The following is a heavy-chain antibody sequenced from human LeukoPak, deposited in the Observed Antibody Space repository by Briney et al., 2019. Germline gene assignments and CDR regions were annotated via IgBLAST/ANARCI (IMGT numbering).Heavy chain of an antibody. V-gene: IGHV3-30*18. CDR1: GFTFSSYG. CDR3: AKVSGGGDCFFDH. CDR2: ISYDGSNK. D-gene: IGHD2-21*02. Sequence: GGSLRLSCAASGFTFSSYGMHWVRQAPGKGLEWVAVISYDGSNKYYADSVKGRFTISRDNSKNTLYLQMNSLRAEDTAVYYCAKVSGGGDCFFDHWGQGTLVIVSS. J-gene: IGHJ4*02.